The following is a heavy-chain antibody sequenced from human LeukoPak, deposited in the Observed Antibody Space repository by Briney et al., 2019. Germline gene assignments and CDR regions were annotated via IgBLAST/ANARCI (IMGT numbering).Heavy chain of an antibody. CDR2: IYYTGST. Sequence: SETLSLTCTVSGGSISSYYWSWIRQPPGKGLEWIGYIYYTGSTNYSPSLKSRVIISVDTSKSQFSLKLSSVTAADTAVYYCARLDELLAFDYWGQGALVTVSS. D-gene: IGHD2-15*01. CDR1: GGSISSYY. V-gene: IGHV4-59*08. CDR3: ARLDELLAFDY. J-gene: IGHJ4*02.